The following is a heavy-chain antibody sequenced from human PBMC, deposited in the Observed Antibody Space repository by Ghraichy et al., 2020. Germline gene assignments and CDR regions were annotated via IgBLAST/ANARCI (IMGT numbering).Heavy chain of an antibody. V-gene: IGHV6-1*01. D-gene: IGHD6-13*01. Sequence: SQTLSLTCAISGDSVSSNSAAWNWIRQSPSRGLEWLSRTYYRSQWYNVYAVSVKSRITINPDTSKNQFSLQLNSVTPEDTAVYYCAREAASVTAADAFDIWGQGTMVTVSS. CDR2: TYYRSQWYN. CDR1: GDSVSSNSAA. CDR3: AREAASVTAADAFDI. J-gene: IGHJ3*02.